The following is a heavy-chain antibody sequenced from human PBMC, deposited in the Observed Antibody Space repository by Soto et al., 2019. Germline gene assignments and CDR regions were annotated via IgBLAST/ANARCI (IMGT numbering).Heavy chain of an antibody. J-gene: IGHJ4*02. D-gene: IGHD2-15*01. V-gene: IGHV3-33*01. Sequence: QVQLVESGGGVVQPGRSLRLSCAASGFTFSNYAMYWVRQAPGKGLEWVALIWHDGSNKYYVDSVTGRFTVSRDNSKNTLYKQLNSLRAEDTAVYYCARDRSPFYVASEYWGQGPLVTVS. CDR3: ARDRSPFYVASEY. CDR2: IWHDGSNK. CDR1: GFTFSNYA.